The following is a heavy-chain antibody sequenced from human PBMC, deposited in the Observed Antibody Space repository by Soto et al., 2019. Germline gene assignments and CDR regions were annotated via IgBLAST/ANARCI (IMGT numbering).Heavy chain of an antibody. CDR2: IHYSGTT. Sequence: SETLSLTCTVSGGSISSSYWRWIRQPPGKGLEWIWYIHYSGTTKYNPSLKSRVTLSLDTSKNQLSLNLGSVTAADTAVYYCARAVKDFWSGFSYYFDYWGQGTLVTVSS. V-gene: IGHV4-59*01. CDR1: GGSISSSY. D-gene: IGHD3-3*01. J-gene: IGHJ4*02. CDR3: ARAVKDFWSGFSYYFDY.